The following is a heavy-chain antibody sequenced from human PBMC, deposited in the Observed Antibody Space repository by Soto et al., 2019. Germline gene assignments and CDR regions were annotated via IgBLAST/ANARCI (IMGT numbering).Heavy chain of an antibody. CDR3: ARDLGYYHSTGYYPRY. Sequence: ASVKVSCKACGDTFTSYYMHWVRQAPGQGLEWMGIINPSGGSTSYAQKFQGRVTMTRDTSTSTVYMELSSLRSEDTAVYYCARDLGYYHSTGYYPRYWGQATLVTLSS. D-gene: IGHD3-22*01. J-gene: IGHJ4*02. CDR2: INPSGGST. V-gene: IGHV1-46*01. CDR1: GDTFTSYY.